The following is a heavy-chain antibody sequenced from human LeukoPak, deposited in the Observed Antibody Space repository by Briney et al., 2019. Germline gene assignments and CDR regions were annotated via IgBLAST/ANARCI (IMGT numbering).Heavy chain of an antibody. D-gene: IGHD3-10*01. Sequence: SETLSLTCAVYGGSFSGYYWSWIRQPPGKGLEWIGEINHSGSTNYNPSLKSRVTISVDTSKNQFSLKLSSVTAADTAAYYCARRSTYYYGSGFDYWGQGTLVTVSS. V-gene: IGHV4-34*01. J-gene: IGHJ4*02. CDR1: GGSFSGYY. CDR2: INHSGST. CDR3: ARRSTYYYGSGFDY.